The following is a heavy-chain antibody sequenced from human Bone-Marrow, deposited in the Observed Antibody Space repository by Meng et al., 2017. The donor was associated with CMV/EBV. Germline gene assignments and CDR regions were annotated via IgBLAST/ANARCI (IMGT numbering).Heavy chain of an antibody. CDR1: GYTFTSYY. CDR3: ASISSGWYSLDY. J-gene: IGHJ4*02. Sequence: ASVKVSCKASGYTFTSYYMHWVRQAPGQGLEWMGIINPSGGSTSYAQKFQGRVTMTRDTSTSTVYMELSSLRSEDPAVYYCASISSGWYSLDYWGQGTLVTVSS. D-gene: IGHD6-19*01. V-gene: IGHV1-46*01. CDR2: INPSGGST.